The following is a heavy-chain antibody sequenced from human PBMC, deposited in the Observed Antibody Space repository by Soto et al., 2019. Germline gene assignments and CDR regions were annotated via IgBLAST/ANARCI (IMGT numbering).Heavy chain of an antibody. CDR1: GYTFTGYY. Sequence: ASVKVSCKASGYTFTGYYMHWARQTPGQGLEWMGWINPNSGGTNYAQKFQGWVTMTRDTSISTAYMELSRLRSDDTAVHYCARGGDVLRYFDWLFGLDYWGQGTLVTVSS. J-gene: IGHJ4*02. CDR3: ARGGDVLRYFDWLFGLDY. CDR2: INPNSGGT. V-gene: IGHV1-2*04. D-gene: IGHD3-9*01.